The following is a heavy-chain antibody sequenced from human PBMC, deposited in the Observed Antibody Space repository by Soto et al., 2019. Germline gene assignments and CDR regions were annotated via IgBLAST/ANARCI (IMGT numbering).Heavy chain of an antibody. CDR1: GFTFSSYG. CDR3: ASERGSSSSWAAFGY. CDR2: ISYDGSNK. Sequence: QVQLVESGGGVVQPGRSLRLSCAASGFTFSSYGMHWVRQAPGKGLEWVAVISYDGSNKYYADSVKGRFTISRDNSKNTLYLQMNSLRAEDTAVYYCASERGSSSSWAAFGYWGQGTLVTVSS. J-gene: IGHJ4*02. V-gene: IGHV3-30*03. D-gene: IGHD6-13*01.